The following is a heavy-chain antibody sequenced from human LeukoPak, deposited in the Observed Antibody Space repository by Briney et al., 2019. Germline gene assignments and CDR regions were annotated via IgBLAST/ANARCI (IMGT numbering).Heavy chain of an antibody. CDR2: ISYDGSDK. J-gene: IGHJ4*02. CDR3: AKGPGGYYFDF. Sequence: PGGSLRLSCAASGFTFSTYGMHWVRQAPGKGLEWVALISYDGSDKYYADSVKGRFTISRDNSKNTLYLQMNSLRAEDTAVYYCAKGPGGYYFDFWGQGTLVTVSS. CDR1: GFTFSTYG. V-gene: IGHV3-30*18. D-gene: IGHD4-23*01.